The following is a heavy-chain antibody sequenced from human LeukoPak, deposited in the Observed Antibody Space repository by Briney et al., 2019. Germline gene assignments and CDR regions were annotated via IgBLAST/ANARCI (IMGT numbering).Heavy chain of an antibody. CDR1: GGTFSSYA. D-gene: IGHD6-13*01. V-gene: IGHV1-69*04. CDR2: IIPILGIA. J-gene: IGHJ4*02. CDR3: ARAPDNSWPPSLYDY. Sequence: SVKVSCKASGGTFSSYAISWVRQAPGQGLEWMGRIIPILGIANYAQKFQGRVTITADKSTSTAYMELSSLRSEDTAVYYCARAPDNSWPPSLYDYWGRGTVVTVSS.